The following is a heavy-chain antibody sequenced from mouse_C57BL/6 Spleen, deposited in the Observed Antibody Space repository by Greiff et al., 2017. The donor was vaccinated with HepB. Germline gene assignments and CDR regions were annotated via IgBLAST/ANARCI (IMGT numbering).Heavy chain of an antibody. Sequence: EVQLVESGGDLVKPGGSLKLSCAASGFTFSGYGMSWVRQTPDKRLEWVATISSGGSYTYYPDSVKGRFTISRDNAKNTLYLQMSSLKSEDTAMYYCARHEAYSNYGYWGQGTTLTVSS. V-gene: IGHV5-6*01. CDR3: ARHEAYSNYGY. CDR1: GFTFSGYG. CDR2: ISSGGSYT. D-gene: IGHD2-5*01. J-gene: IGHJ2*01.